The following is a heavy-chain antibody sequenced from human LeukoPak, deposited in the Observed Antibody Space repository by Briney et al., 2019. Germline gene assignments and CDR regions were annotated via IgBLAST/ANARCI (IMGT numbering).Heavy chain of an antibody. CDR2: ISSSSSYI. D-gene: IGHD1-1*01. V-gene: IGHV3-21*01. J-gene: IGHJ4*02. CDR3: AGVRRPDHLLDY. CDR1: GFTFSSYS. Sequence: GGSLRLSCAASGFTFSSYSMNWVRQAPGKGLEWVSSISSSSSYIYYADSVKGRFTISRDNAKNSLYLQMNSLRAEDTAVYYCAGVRRPDHLLDYWGQGTLVTVSS.